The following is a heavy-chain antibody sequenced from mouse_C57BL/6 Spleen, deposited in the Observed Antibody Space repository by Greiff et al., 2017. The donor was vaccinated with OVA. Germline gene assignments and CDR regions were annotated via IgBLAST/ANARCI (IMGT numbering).Heavy chain of an antibody. V-gene: IGHV1-69*01. Sequence: VKLQQPGAELVMPGASVKLSCKASGYTFTSYWMHWVKQRPGQGLEWIGAIDPSASYTNYTQKFKGKSTLTVDKSSSTAYMQLSSLTSEDAAVYYCARWGAQATYYAKDDWGQGTSVTVSS. J-gene: IGHJ4*01. D-gene: IGHD3-2*02. CDR2: IDPSASYT. CDR3: ARWGAQATYYAKDD. CDR1: GYTFTSYW.